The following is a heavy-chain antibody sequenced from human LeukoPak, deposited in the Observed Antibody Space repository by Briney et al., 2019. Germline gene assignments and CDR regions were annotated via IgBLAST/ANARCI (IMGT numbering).Heavy chain of an antibody. D-gene: IGHD6-19*01. J-gene: IGHJ4*02. CDR1: GYSISSGYY. CDR3: ARVESSGDVDY. V-gene: IGHV4-38-2*01. Sequence: SETLSLTCAVSGYSISSGYYWGWIRQAPGKGLEWIGSIYHSGSTYYNPSLKIRVTISVDTSKNQFSLKLSSVTAADTAVYYCARVESSGDVDYWGQGTLVTVSS. CDR2: IYHSGST.